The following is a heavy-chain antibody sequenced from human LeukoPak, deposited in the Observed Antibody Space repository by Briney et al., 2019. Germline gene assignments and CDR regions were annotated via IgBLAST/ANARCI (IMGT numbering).Heavy chain of an antibody. CDR2: ISYDGGNK. CDR3: ASAVGAITSYYFDY. D-gene: IGHD1-26*01. Sequence: GGSLRLSCAASGLNFSSRWMNWVRLAPGKGLEWVAAISYDGGNKYYADSVKGRFTISRDNSKNTLYLQMNSLRPEDTAVYYCASAVGAITSYYFDYWGQGTLVTVSP. V-gene: IGHV3-30-3*01. CDR1: GLNFSSRW. J-gene: IGHJ4*02.